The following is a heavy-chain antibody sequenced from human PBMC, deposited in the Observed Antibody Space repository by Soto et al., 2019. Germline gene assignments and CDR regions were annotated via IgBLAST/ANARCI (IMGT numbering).Heavy chain of an antibody. J-gene: IGHJ4*02. Sequence: EVQLVQSGAEVKKPGESLRISCQGSGYNFSAYWIHWVRQVPGKGLESMGRIDPSDSYTYYSPSFQGHVTFSADKSIRTAYLQWSSLKASDTAIDYCSRMPPAAIVPVDYWGQGTRLTVSS. D-gene: IGHD1-26*01. V-gene: IGHV5-10-1*03. CDR3: SRMPPAAIVPVDY. CDR1: GYNFSAYW. CDR2: IDPSDSYT.